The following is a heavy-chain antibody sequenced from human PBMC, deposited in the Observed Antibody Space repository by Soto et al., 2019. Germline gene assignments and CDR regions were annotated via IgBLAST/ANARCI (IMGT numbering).Heavy chain of an antibody. V-gene: IGHV3-23*01. CDR3: AREGGSLNWFDP. CDR1: GFTFSSYA. J-gene: IGHJ5*02. D-gene: IGHD1-26*01. Sequence: PGGSLRLSCSASGFTFSSYAMNWVRQAPGKGLEWVSVISVSDGRTYYADSVKGRFTISRDNSKNTLYVQMNSLRAEDTAVYYCAREGGSLNWFDPWGRGTLVTVSS. CDR2: ISVSDGRT.